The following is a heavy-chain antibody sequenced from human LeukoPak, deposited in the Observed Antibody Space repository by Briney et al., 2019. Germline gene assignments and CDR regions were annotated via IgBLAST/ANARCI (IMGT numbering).Heavy chain of an antibody. CDR2: ISSNGGST. CDR1: GFTFSSYA. V-gene: IGHV3-64*01. CDR3: ARGGAVDCSSTSCYRGPSDAFDI. J-gene: IGHJ3*02. Sequence: PGGSLRLSCAASGFTFSSYAMHWVRQAPGKGLEYVSAISSNGGSTYYANSVKGRFTISRDSSKNTLYLQMGSLRAEDMAVYYCARGGAVDCSSTSCYRGPSDAFDIWGQGTMVTVSS. D-gene: IGHD2-2*02.